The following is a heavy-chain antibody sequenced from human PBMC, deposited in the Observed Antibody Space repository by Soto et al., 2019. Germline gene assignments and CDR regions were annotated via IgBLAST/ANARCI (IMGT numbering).Heavy chain of an antibody. Sequence: QVQLQQWGAGLLKPSETLSLTCAVYGGSFSGYYWSWIRQPPGKGLEWIGEINHSGSTNYNPSLKSRVTISVDTSKNQFSLKLSSVTAADTAVYYCARVRITFGGVIVSFEYWGQGTLVTVSS. CDR2: INHSGST. V-gene: IGHV4-34*01. D-gene: IGHD3-16*02. CDR1: GGSFSGYY. CDR3: ARVRITFGGVIVSFEY. J-gene: IGHJ4*02.